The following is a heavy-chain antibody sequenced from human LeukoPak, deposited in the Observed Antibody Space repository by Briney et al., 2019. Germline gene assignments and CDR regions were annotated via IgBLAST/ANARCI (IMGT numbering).Heavy chain of an antibody. CDR2: ISAYNGNT. D-gene: IGHD2-8*02. J-gene: IGHJ4*02. V-gene: IGHV1-18*01. CDR1: GYTFTSYG. CDR3: ARGVWVRHYGWFDY. Sequence: ASVKASCKASGYTFTSYGISWVRQAPGQGLEWMGWISAYNGNTNYAQKLQGRVTMTTDTSTSTAYMELRSLRSDDTAVYYCARGVWVRHYGWFDYWGQGTLVTVSS.